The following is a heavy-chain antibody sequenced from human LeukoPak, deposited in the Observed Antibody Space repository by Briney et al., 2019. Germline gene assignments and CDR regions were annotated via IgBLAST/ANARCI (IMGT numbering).Heavy chain of an antibody. CDR3: ARSAAAADTDY. CDR2: INPSGGST. D-gene: IGHD6-13*01. V-gene: IGHV1-46*01. Sequence: ASVKVSCKASGYTFTSYYMHWVRQAPGQGLEWMGIINPSGGSTSYAQKFQGRVTMTRDASTSTVYMELSSLRSEDTAVYYCARSAAAADTDYWGQGTLVTVSS. CDR1: GYTFTSYY. J-gene: IGHJ4*02.